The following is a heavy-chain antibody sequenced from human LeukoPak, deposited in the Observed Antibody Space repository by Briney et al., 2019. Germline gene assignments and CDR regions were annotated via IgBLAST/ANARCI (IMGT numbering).Heavy chain of an antibody. D-gene: IGHD2-21*01. CDR1: GYRFTAYY. V-gene: IGHV1-2*02. CDR3: ARVRLYCGGDCYPEGCDY. Sequence: ASVKVSCKASGYRFTAYYMHWVRQAPGQGLEWMGWINPNSGGTKYSQKFQGRVTMTRDTSISTAYMELSRLIFDDTAVYYCARVRLYCGGDCYPEGCDYWGQGTLVTVSS. J-gene: IGHJ4*02. CDR2: INPNSGGT.